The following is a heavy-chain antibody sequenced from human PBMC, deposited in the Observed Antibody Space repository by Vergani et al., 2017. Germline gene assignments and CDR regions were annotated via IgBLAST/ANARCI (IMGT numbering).Heavy chain of an antibody. CDR1: GGSFNGLY. J-gene: IGHJ4*02. Sequence: QVQLHQWGAGLLKPSETLSLTCDVSGGSFNGLYWTWIRQSPGKGLEWIGEINHSGSTNYNPSLKSRVTLSIDTSKKQFSLKLNSVTAADTAVYYCARGALWIRQGFHYWGQGTLVTVSP. CDR3: ARGALWIRQGFHY. CDR2: INHSGST. D-gene: IGHD1-1*01. V-gene: IGHV4-34*01.